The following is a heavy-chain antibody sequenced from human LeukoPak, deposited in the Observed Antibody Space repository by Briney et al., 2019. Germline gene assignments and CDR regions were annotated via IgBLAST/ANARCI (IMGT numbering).Heavy chain of an antibody. CDR2: INWNGGST. V-gene: IGHV3-20*04. Sequence: RPGGSLRLSCAASGFTFDDYGMSWVRQAPGKGLEWVSGINWNGGSTGYADSVKGRFTISRDNAKNSLYLQMNSLRAEDTALYYCARVIEDYYDSSGYYDYWGQEPWSPSPQ. CDR1: GFTFDDYG. J-gene: IGHJ4*01. CDR3: ARVIEDYYDSSGYYDY. D-gene: IGHD3-22*01.